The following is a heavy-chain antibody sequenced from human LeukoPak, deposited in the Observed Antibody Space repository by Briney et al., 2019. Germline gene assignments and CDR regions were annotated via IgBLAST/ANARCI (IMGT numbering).Heavy chain of an antibody. CDR3: AREGVVVVDPIDY. CDR2: ISSSGSTI. V-gene: IGHV3-48*04. D-gene: IGHD2-2*01. Sequence: QPGGSLRLSCAASEFTFFTYWMTWVRQAPGKGLEWVSYISSSGSTIYYADSVKGRFTISRDNAKNSLYLQMNSLRAEDTAVYYCAREGVVVVDPIDYWGQGTLVTVSS. CDR1: EFTFFTYW. J-gene: IGHJ4*02.